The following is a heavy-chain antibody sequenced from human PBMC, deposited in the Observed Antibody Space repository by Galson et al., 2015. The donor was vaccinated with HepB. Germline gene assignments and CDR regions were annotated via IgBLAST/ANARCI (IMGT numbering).Heavy chain of an antibody. D-gene: IGHD6-13*01. CDR2: ISPYSGNT. Sequence: SVKVSCKASGYTFTSYGISWLRQAPGQGLEWMGWISPYSGNTNYAQNLQGRVTMTRDTSISTAYMELSRLRSDDTAVYYCARDSRYSSSHYYMDVWGKGTTVTVSS. J-gene: IGHJ6*03. CDR1: GYTFTSYG. V-gene: IGHV1-18*04. CDR3: ARDSRYSSSHYYMDV.